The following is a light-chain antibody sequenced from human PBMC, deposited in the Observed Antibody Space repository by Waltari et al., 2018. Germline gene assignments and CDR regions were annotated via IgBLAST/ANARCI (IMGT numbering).Light chain of an antibody. CDR3: SSYAGSSYV. Sequence: QSALTQPPSASGSPGQSVTISCTGTSSDVGGYNYVSWYQQHPDKAPKLMIYDVSKRPSGVPDRFSGSKSGNTASLTVSGLQADDEADYYCSSYAGSSYVFGTGTKVTVL. V-gene: IGLV2-8*01. J-gene: IGLJ1*01. CDR2: DVS. CDR1: SSDVGGYNY.